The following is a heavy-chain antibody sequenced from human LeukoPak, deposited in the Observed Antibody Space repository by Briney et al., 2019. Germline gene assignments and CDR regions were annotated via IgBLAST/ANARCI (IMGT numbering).Heavy chain of an antibody. CDR2: IWYDGSNK. CDR1: GFTFSSYG. V-gene: IGHV3-33*01. CDR3: ARDLDPGDYYFDY. D-gene: IGHD3-10*01. Sequence: GGALRLSCAASGFTFSSYGTHWVRQAPGKGLGWVAVIWYDGSNKYYADSVKGRFTISRDNSKNTLYLQMNSLRAEDTAVYYCARDLDPGDYYFDYWGQGTLVTVSS. J-gene: IGHJ4*02.